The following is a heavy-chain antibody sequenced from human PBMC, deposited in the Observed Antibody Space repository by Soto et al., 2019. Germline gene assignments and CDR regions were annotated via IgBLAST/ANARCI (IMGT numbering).Heavy chain of an antibody. D-gene: IGHD6-6*01. J-gene: IGHJ1*01. Sequence: PGGSLRLSCAASGFTFSSYAMSWVRQAPGKGLEWVSAISGSGGSTYYADSVKGRFTISRDNSKNTLYLQMNSLRAEDTAVYYCAKVPLGGYSSSSRYWFQHWGQGTLVTVSS. V-gene: IGHV3-23*01. CDR1: GFTFSSYA. CDR2: ISGSGGST. CDR3: AKVPLGGYSSSSRYWFQH.